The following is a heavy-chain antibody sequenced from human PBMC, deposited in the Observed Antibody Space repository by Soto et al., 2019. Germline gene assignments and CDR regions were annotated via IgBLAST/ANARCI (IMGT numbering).Heavy chain of an antibody. Sequence: PGESLKISCKGSGYTFTDYWIGWVRQLPGKGLEWMGIIYPGDSDTRYSPSFQGHVTITVDKSTNTAYLQWNTLRASDTAMYYCAIHISNFRYHYYAMDFWGQGTTVAVSS. J-gene: IGHJ6*02. V-gene: IGHV5-51*01. CDR2: IYPGDSDT. CDR3: AIHISNFRYHYYAMDF. CDR1: GYTFTDYW. D-gene: IGHD4-4*01.